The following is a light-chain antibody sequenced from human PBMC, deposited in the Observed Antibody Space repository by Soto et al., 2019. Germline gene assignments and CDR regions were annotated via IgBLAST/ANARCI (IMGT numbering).Light chain of an antibody. CDR2: GTS. Sequence: EIVLTQSPGTLSLSPGERATLSCRASQSLSSSYLAWYQQKPGQAPRLLIYGTSTRDTGIPDRFSSSGSGTAFTLIISTLAPEAFAVYYCHEYGSSPTFGQGTKVDIK. CDR1: QSLSSSY. CDR3: HEYGSSPT. V-gene: IGKV3-20*01. J-gene: IGKJ1*01.